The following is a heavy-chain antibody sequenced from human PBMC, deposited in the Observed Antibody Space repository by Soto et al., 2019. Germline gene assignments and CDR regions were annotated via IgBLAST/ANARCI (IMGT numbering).Heavy chain of an antibody. CDR1: GFTFSSYA. CDR2: ISGSGGST. Sequence: GGSLRLSCAASGFTFSSYAMSWVRQAPGKGLEWVSAISGSGGSTYYADSVKGRFTISRDNSKNTLYLQMNSLRAEDTAVYYCAKDPWYSGRRNWFDPWGQGTLGTAPQ. V-gene: IGHV3-23*01. J-gene: IGHJ5*02. D-gene: IGHD1-26*01. CDR3: AKDPWYSGRRNWFDP.